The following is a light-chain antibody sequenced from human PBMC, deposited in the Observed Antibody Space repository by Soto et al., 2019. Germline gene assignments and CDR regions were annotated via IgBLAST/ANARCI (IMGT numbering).Light chain of an antibody. Sequence: QSALTQPASVSGSPGQSITISCTGTSSDVGNCNYVSWYQQHPGKAPKLLIYEVSNRPSGVSHRFSGSKSGNTASLTISGLQAEDEADYYCSSYTRSRTYVFGTGTKVTVL. J-gene: IGLJ1*01. CDR1: SSDVGNCNY. V-gene: IGLV2-14*01. CDR2: EVS. CDR3: SSYTRSRTYV.